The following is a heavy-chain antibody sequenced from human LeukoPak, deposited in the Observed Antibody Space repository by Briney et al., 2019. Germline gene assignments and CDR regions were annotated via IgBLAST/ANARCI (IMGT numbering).Heavy chain of an antibody. CDR2: ISAYNGNT. CDR3: ARPAAYYDFWSGCQYYMDV. CDR1: GYTFTSYG. Sequence: GASVKVSCKASGYTFTSYGISWVRQAPGQGLEWMGWISAYNGNTNYAQKLQGRVTMTTDTSTSTAYMELRSLRSDDTAVYYCARPAAYYDFWSGCQYYMDVWGKGTTVTVSS. J-gene: IGHJ6*03. V-gene: IGHV1-18*01. D-gene: IGHD3-3*01.